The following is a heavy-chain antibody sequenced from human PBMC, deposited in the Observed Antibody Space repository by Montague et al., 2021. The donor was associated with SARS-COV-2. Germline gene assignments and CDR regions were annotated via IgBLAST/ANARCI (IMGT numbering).Heavy chain of an antibody. V-gene: IGHV4-39*01. J-gene: IGHJ4*02. Sequence: SETLSLTCIVSGGSISSSSYNWGWIRQPPGKGLVWIGAIDYSGSNYYNPSLKSRVTISVDTSKNQFSLKLSSVTAADTAVYYCARLRYYGGNSVFQGLVDYWGQGALVTVSS. D-gene: IGHD4-23*01. CDR3: ARLRYYGGNSVFQGLVDY. CDR2: IDYSGSN. CDR1: GGSISSSSYN.